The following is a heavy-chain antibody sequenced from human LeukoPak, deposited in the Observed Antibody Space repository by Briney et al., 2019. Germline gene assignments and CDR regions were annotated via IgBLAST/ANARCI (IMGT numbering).Heavy chain of an antibody. CDR2: IYYSGST. Sequence: PSETLSLTCTVSGGSISSYYWSWIRQPPGKGLEWIGYIYYSGSTNYNPSLKSRVTISVDTSKNQFSLKLSSVTAADTAVYYCARDSPLKGSSRVYYYGMDVWGQGTTVTVSS. D-gene: IGHD6-6*01. CDR1: GGSISSYY. CDR3: ARDSPLKGSSRVYYYGMDV. J-gene: IGHJ6*02. V-gene: IGHV4-59*01.